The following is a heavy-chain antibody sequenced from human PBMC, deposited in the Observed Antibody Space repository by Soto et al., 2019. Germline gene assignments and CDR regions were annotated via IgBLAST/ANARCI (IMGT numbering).Heavy chain of an antibody. D-gene: IGHD2-2*01. V-gene: IGHV1-69*02. CDR1: GGTFSSYT. Sequence: SVKVSCKASGGTFSSYTISWVRQAPGQGLEWMGRIIPILGIANYAQKFQGRVTITADKSTSTAYMELSSLRSEDTAVYYCAVDCRITSCYEVADAFEIWGQGTMVTVSS. CDR3: AVDCRITSCYEVADAFEI. CDR2: IIPILGIA. J-gene: IGHJ3*02.